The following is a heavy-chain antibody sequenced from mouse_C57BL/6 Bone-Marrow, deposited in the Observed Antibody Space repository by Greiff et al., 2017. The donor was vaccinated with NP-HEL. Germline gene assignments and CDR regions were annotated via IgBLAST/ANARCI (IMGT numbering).Heavy chain of an antibody. CDR1: GYTFTSYG. J-gene: IGHJ2*01. CDR2: IYPRSGNT. V-gene: IGHV1-81*01. CDR3: ARLYGNYGYFDY. D-gene: IGHD2-1*01. Sequence: VQLQQSGAELARPGASVKLSCKASGYTFTSYGMSWVKQRTGQGLEWIGEIYPRSGNTYYNEKFKGKATLTADKSSSTAYMELRSLTSEDSAVYFCARLYGNYGYFDYWGQGTTLTVSS.